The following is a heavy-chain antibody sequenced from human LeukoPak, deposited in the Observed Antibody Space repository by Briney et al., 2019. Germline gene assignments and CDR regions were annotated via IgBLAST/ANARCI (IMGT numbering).Heavy chain of an antibody. V-gene: IGHV1-2*02. Sequence: ASVKVSCKASGYTFTGYYMHWVRQAPGQGLEWMGWINPNSGGTNYAQKFQGRVTMTRDTSISTAYMELSGLRSDDTAVYYCARSHNSYYYDSSGYYYPDYWGQGTLVTVSS. CDR2: INPNSGGT. J-gene: IGHJ4*02. CDR3: ARSHNSYYYDSSGYYYPDY. D-gene: IGHD3-22*01. CDR1: GYTFTGYY.